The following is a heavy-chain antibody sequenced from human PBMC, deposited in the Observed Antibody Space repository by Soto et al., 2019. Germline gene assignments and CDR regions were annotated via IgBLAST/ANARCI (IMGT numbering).Heavy chain of an antibody. CDR2: ISSSSYI. CDR1: GFTFTNYW. J-gene: IGHJ6*02. CDR3: ARGRKLLYTYYGMDV. V-gene: IGHV3-21*01. Sequence: GGSLRLSCAASGFTFTNYWMNWVRQAPGKGLEWVSSISSSSYIYYADSVKGQFTISRDNAKNSLYLQMNSLRAEDTAVYYCARGRKLLYTYYGMDVWGQGTTVTVSS. D-gene: IGHD2-2*02.